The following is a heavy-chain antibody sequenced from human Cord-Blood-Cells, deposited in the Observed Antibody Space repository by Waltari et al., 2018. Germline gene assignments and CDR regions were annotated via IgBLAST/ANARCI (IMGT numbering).Heavy chain of an antibody. Sequence: EVQLLESGGGLVQPGGSLRLSCAASGFTFSSYAMSWVRQAPGKGLEWVSAIGGSGGSTYYADSVKGRFTISRDNSKNTLYLQMNSLRAEDTAVYYCAKDQRYYCSSTSCYYYYYMDVWGKGTTVTVSS. CDR3: AKDQRYYCSSTSCYYYYYMDV. CDR1: GFTFSSYA. D-gene: IGHD2-2*01. V-gene: IGHV3-23*01. CDR2: IGGSGGST. J-gene: IGHJ6*03.